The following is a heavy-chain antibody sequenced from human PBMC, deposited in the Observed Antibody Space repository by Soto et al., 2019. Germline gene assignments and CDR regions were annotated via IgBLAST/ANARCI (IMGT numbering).Heavy chain of an antibody. Sequence: SETLSLTCTVSGGSISSYYWSWIRQPPGKGLEWIGYIYYSGSTNYNPSLKSRVTISVDTSKNQFSLKLSSVTAADTAVYYCARFCCDSAPNWFDLWGQGTLVIVSS. V-gene: IGHV4-59*01. CDR3: ARFCCDSAPNWFDL. CDR2: IYYSGST. J-gene: IGHJ5*02. D-gene: IGHD3-22*01. CDR1: GGSISSYY.